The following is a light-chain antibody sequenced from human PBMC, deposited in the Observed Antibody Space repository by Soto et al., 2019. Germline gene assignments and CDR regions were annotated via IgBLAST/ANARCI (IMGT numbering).Light chain of an antibody. CDR2: DAS. Sequence: ETVLTQSPGTVSLSPGESATLSCRARQSVAKSYLAWFQHKPGQAPRLLIHDASSRATGIPDRFSGSGSGTDFTLTVSRLEPEDFAVYYCHQYADSPLTFGGGTKVEIK. J-gene: IGKJ4*01. CDR1: QSVAKSY. V-gene: IGKV3-20*01. CDR3: HQYADSPLT.